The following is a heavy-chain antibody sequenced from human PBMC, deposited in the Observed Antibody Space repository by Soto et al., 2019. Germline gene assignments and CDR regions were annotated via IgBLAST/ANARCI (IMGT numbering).Heavy chain of an antibody. J-gene: IGHJ6*02. CDR2: IVVGSGNT. CDR3: AVDRNRALMDV. CDR1: GFTFTSSA. Sequence: SVKVSCKASGFTFTSSAAQWVRQARGQRLEWIGWIVVGSGNTNYAQKFQERVTITRDMSTSTAYMELSSLRSEDTAVYYCAVDRNRALMDVWGQGTTVTVSS. V-gene: IGHV1-58*01.